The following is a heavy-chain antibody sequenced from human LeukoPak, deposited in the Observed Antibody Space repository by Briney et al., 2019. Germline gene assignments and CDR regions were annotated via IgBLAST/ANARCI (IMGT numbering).Heavy chain of an antibody. CDR1: GFTFSSYG. D-gene: IGHD3-10*01. V-gene: IGHV3-33*01. CDR2: IWYDGSHK. J-gene: IGHJ4*02. CDR3: ARDLLLWFGELSGDSDY. Sequence: GGSLRLSCAASGFTFSSYGMHWVRQAPGKGLEWVADIWYDGSHKYYADSVKGRFTISRDNSKNTLHLQMNILRAEDTAVYYCARDLLLWFGELSGDSDYWGQGTLVTVSS.